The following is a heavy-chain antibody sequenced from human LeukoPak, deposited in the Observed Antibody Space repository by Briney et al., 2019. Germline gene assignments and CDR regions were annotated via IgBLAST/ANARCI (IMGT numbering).Heavy chain of an antibody. V-gene: IGHV5-51*01. D-gene: IGHD2-15*01. CDR1: GYSFPCYW. J-gene: IGHJ6*04. CDR2: IYPGDSDT. CDR3: ARCSYEEDRSMDV. Sequence: GVALQISCQGSGYSFPCYWIVWVRQIPGKGLEWMGIIYPGDSDTRYSPSFQGQVTISADKSISTAYLQWSSLKASDTAMYYCARCSYEEDRSMDVWGKGTTVTVSS.